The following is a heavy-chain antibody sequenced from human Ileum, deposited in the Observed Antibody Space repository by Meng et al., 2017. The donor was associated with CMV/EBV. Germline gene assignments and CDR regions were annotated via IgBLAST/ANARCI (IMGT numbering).Heavy chain of an antibody. V-gene: IGHV1-2*02. Sequence: ASVKVSCKASGFTFTDYYIHWVRQAPGQGLEWMGWIIPNSGGTNYAQKFQGRVTMAWDTSISTAYMELSRLRSDDTAVYYCARGARYCSSTSCYFRDDYYYYGMDVWGQGTTVTVSS. CDR2: IIPNSGGT. D-gene: IGHD2-2*01. CDR3: ARGARYCSSTSCYFRDDYYYYGMDV. CDR1: GFTFTDYY. J-gene: IGHJ6*01.